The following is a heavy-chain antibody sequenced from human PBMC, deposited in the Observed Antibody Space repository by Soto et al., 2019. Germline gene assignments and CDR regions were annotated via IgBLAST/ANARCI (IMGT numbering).Heavy chain of an antibody. Sequence: QVQLVQSGTEVKKPGASVRVSCKASGYTLTDYYIHWVRQAPGQGLEWMGMINPNGGATSYAQKFQGRVSMTTDTSTSTVYMELRSLRFDDTAVYYCARGISGTYTALDFWGQEALVTVSS. CDR3: ARGISGTYTALDF. CDR1: GYTLTDYY. V-gene: IGHV1-46*01. D-gene: IGHD1-26*01. CDR2: INPNGGAT. J-gene: IGHJ4*02.